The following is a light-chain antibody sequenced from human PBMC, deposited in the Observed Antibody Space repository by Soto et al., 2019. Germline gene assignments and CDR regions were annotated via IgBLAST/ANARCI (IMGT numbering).Light chain of an antibody. V-gene: IGKV1-5*01. Sequence: MTQSPPTLSVSPGEPVTITCRASQTISNWLAWYQQKPGTAPKLLIYRASTLEGGVPSRFSGSGSGTEFTLTISSLQPDDFAAYYCQQYMSYSFGQGTKVDI. J-gene: IGKJ1*01. CDR2: RAS. CDR3: QQYMSYS. CDR1: QTISNW.